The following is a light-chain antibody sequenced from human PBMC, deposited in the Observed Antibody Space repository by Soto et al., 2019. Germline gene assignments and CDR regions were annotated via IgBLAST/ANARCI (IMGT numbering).Light chain of an antibody. Sequence: EVVLTQSPVTLSLSPGERATLSCRASQSFRGLLAWYQQKPGQAPRLLIYDAYNRATGIPPRFSGSGSGTDFTLTISILEPEDSAVYYCQQRQMWLITFGQGTRLEIK. CDR1: QSFRGL. CDR2: DAY. V-gene: IGKV3-11*01. CDR3: QQRQMWLIT. J-gene: IGKJ5*01.